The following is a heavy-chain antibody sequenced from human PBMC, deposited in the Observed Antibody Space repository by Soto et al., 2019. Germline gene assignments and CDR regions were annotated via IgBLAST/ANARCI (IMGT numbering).Heavy chain of an antibody. CDR3: SRVGVAATDYYYGMDV. Sequence: QVQLVQSGAEVKKPGASVKVSCKASGYTFTSYGISWVRQAPGQGLEWMGWISAYNGNTNYAQKLQGRVTMTTDTATRTAYMELRSLRSADTAVYYCSRVGVAATDYYYGMDVWGQGTTVTVSS. CDR1: GYTFTSYG. CDR2: ISAYNGNT. J-gene: IGHJ6*02. D-gene: IGHD2-15*01. V-gene: IGHV1-18*01.